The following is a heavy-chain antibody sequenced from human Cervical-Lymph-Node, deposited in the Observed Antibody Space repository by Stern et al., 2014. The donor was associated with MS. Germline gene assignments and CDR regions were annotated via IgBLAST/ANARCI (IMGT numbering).Heavy chain of an antibody. J-gene: IGHJ4*02. CDR2: IWDDGNKK. V-gene: IGHV3-33*01. Sequence: QVQLVQSGGGMVQPGRSLRLSCAASGFTFSNYGMHWVRQAPGKGLEWLAVIWDDGNKKYYADSVKGRFTISRDNSKNTLFLQMSSLTAEDTALYYCARGNWNYEGMGYWGQGTLVTVSS. CDR3: ARGNWNYEGMGY. CDR1: GFTFSNYG. D-gene: IGHD1-7*01.